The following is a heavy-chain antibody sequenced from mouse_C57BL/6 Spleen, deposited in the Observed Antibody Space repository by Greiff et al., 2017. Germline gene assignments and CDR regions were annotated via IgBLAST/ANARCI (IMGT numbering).Heavy chain of an antibody. Sequence: EVKLVESGGGLVKPGGSLKLSCAASGFTFSSYAMSWVRQTPEKRLEWVATISDGGSYPNYPDNVKGRFTISRDNAKNNLYLQMSHLKSEDTAMYYCARGGFDYYGSSYDYFDYWGQGTTLTVSS. D-gene: IGHD1-1*01. CDR1: GFTFSSYA. V-gene: IGHV5-4*03. CDR3: ARGGFDYYGSSYDYFDY. CDR2: ISDGGSYP. J-gene: IGHJ2*01.